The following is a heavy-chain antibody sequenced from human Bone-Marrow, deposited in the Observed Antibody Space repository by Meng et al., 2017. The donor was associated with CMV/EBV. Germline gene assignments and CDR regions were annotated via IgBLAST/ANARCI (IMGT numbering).Heavy chain of an antibody. CDR2: ISSSSSYI. J-gene: IGHJ3*02. Sequence: GGSLRLSCAASGFTFSSYSMNWVRQAPGKGLEWVSSISSSSSYIYYADSVKGRFTISRDNAKNSLYLQMNSLRAEDTAVYYCARLGYCSGGSCYKGQGSLQGVAFDIWGQGTMVTVSS. CDR1: GFTFSSYS. D-gene: IGHD2-15*01. V-gene: IGHV3-21*01. CDR3: ARLGYCSGGSCYKGQGSLQGVAFDI.